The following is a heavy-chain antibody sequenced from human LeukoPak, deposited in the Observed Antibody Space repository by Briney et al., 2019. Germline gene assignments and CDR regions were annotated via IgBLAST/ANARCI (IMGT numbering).Heavy chain of an antibody. CDR3: ARDYLRYQLLSWFDP. CDR2: ISYDGSNK. CDR1: GFTFSSYA. J-gene: IGHJ5*02. D-gene: IGHD2-2*01. V-gene: IGHV3-30-3*01. Sequence: GGSLRLSCAASGFTFSSYAMHWVRQAPGKGLEWVAVISYDGSNKYYADSVKGRFTISRDNSKNTLYLQMNSLRAEDTAVYYCARDYLRYQLLSWFDPWGQGTLVTVSS.